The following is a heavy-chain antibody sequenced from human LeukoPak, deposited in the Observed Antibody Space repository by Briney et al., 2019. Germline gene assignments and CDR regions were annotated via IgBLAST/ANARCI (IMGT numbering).Heavy chain of an antibody. CDR2: INTDGSST. V-gene: IGHV3-74*01. Sequence: GGSLRLSCAAPRFTFSSYCMHWVRQAPGKGLVWVSRINTDGSSTSYADSVKGRFTISRDNAKNTLYLQMNSLRAEDTAVYYCARAKGIFDPFDYWGQGTLVTVSS. CDR1: RFTFSSYC. CDR3: ARAKGIFDPFDY. J-gene: IGHJ4*02. D-gene: IGHD3-3*01.